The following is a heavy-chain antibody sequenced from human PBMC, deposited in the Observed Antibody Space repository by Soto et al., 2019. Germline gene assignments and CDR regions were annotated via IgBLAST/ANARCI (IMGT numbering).Heavy chain of an antibody. CDR1: GFGVSSSY. Sequence: EVQLVESGGGLVQPGGSLRLSCVAPGFGVSSSYMSGVRQAPGKGPEWVSIIYNDGSTYYADSVKGGFTISRDNSKNTLYLQILSLRAEDTAVYYCARDSYTRYWGQGTLVTVSS. CDR2: IYNDGST. V-gene: IGHV3-66*01. CDR3: ARDSYTRY. J-gene: IGHJ4*02. D-gene: IGHD4-4*01.